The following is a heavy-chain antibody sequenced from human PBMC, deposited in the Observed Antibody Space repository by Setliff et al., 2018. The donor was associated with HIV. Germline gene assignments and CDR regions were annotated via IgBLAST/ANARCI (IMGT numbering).Heavy chain of an antibody. CDR2: IYYRGST. CDR1: GDSIRSHF. CDR3: ARKEEVTVTGGGYLDS. V-gene: IGHV4-59*11. Sequence: SETLSLTCSVSGDSIRSHFWSWIRQPPGKGLEWIGDIYYRGSTTYNPSLKSRVAISVDTSKSQFSLKVTAVTAADTAIYYCARKEEVTVTGGGYLDSWGQGTLVTVSS. D-gene: IGHD2-21*02. J-gene: IGHJ4*02.